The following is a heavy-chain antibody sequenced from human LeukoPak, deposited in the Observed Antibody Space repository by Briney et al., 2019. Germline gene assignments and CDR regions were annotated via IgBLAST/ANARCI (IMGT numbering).Heavy chain of an antibody. CDR3: TWSLDY. D-gene: IGHD2-8*01. CDR1: GFIFSSYG. J-gene: IGHJ4*02. CDR2: IRYDGRNK. Sequence: GGSLRLSCAASGFIFSSYGMHWVRQAPGKGLEWVAFIRYDGRNKYYADSVKGRFTISRDNAKNTVYLQMNSLRAEDTAIYYCTWSLDYWGQGTLVTVSS. V-gene: IGHV3-30*02.